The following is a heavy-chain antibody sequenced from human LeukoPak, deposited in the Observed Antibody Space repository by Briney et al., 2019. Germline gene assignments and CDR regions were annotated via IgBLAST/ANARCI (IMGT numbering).Heavy chain of an antibody. J-gene: IGHJ4*02. Sequence: GGSLRLSCAASGLTFSSYGMHWVRQAPGKGLEWVAVIWYDESNKYYADSVKGRFTISRDDSKNTLYLQMNSLRAEDTAVYYCASGWWYSSSWYYFDYWGQGTLVTVSS. CDR3: ASGWWYSSSWYYFDY. CDR2: IWYDESNK. D-gene: IGHD6-13*01. V-gene: IGHV3-33*01. CDR1: GLTFSSYG.